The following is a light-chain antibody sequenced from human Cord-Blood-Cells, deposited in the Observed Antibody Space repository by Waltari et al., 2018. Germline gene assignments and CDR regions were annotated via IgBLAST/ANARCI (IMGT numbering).Light chain of an antibody. J-gene: IGKJ3*01. Sequence: DLQMTQSPSSLSASVGDRVTITCRASQSISSYLNWYQWKPGKAPKLLMYAASSLQSGVPPRFSDSGSGTDFTLTIIRLQPEDFATYYCQQSYSTPFTFGPGTKVYIK. CDR3: QQSYSTPFT. CDR1: QSISSY. CDR2: AAS. V-gene: IGKV1-39*01.